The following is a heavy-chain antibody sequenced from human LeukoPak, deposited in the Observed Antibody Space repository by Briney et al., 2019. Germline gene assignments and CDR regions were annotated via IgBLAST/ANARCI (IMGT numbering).Heavy chain of an antibody. CDR1: GYTFTSYG. CDR3: ARMDIVATKSYSSGWYPFDY. J-gene: IGHJ4*02. D-gene: IGHD5-12*01. V-gene: IGHV1-18*01. CDR2: ISAYNGNT. Sequence: GASVKVSCKASGYTFTSYGISWVRQAPGQGLEWMGWISAYNGNTNYAQKLQGRVTMTTDTSTSTAYMELRSLRSEDTAVYYCARMDIVATKSYSSGWYPFDYWGQGTLVTVSS.